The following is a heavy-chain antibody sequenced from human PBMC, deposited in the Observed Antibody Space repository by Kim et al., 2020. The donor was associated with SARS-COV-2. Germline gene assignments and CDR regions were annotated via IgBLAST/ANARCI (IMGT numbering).Heavy chain of an antibody. J-gene: IGHJ6*03. D-gene: IGHD6-13*01. CDR1: GFTVSSNY. Sequence: GGSLRLSCAASGFTVSSNYMSWVRQAPGKGLEWVSVIYSGGSTYYADSVKGRFTISRDNSKNTLYLQMNSLRAEDTAVYYCAKGSTGSSCEYYYYYYMDVWGKGTTVTVSS. CDR2: IYSGGST. V-gene: IGHV3-66*01. CDR3: AKGSTGSSCEYYYYYYMDV.